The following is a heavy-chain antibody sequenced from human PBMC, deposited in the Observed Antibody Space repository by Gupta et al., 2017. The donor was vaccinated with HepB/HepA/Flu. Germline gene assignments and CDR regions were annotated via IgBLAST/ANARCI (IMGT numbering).Heavy chain of an antibody. CDR3: ARGAISGGIELFDF. V-gene: IGHV3-74*01. Sequence: EVQLVESGGNLVQPGGSLRLSCAASGFTFSSYWMHWVRQVPGKGLVWVSRINGDESSSNYADSVKGRFTISRDNAKNTLFLQMNSLRADDSAVYFCARGAISGGIELFDFWGQGTLVTVSS. CDR1: GFTFSSYW. CDR2: INGDESSS. J-gene: IGHJ4*02. D-gene: IGHD5-12*01.